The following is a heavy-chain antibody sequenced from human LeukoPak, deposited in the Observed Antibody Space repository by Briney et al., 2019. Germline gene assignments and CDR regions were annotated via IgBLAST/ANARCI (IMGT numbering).Heavy chain of an antibody. J-gene: IGHJ4*02. CDR1: GFTFSNYW. Sequence: GGSLRLSCAASGFTFSNYWMTWVRQAPGKGLEWVANIKEDGSQEYYVGSVKGRFTVSRDNAKNSLYLQMNSLRAEDTAVYFCARDHQNGYYSYWGQGTVVTVSS. CDR3: ARDHQNGYYSY. CDR2: IKEDGSQE. V-gene: IGHV3-7*01. D-gene: IGHD3-22*01.